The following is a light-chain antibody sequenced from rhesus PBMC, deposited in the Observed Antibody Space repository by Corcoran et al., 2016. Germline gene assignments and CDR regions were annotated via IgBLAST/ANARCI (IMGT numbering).Light chain of an antibody. J-gene: IGKJ1*01. CDR2: YAN. V-gene: IGKV1-32*02. CDR1: QGISRY. Sequence: DIQMSQSPSSLSASVGDRVTITCRASQGISRYLNWYQQKPGKAPKLLIYYANSLASGVPSRFSGSGSWTEFTLTISSLQPEDFATYYCQQGNSNPRTFGQGTKVEIK. CDR3: QQGNSNPRT.